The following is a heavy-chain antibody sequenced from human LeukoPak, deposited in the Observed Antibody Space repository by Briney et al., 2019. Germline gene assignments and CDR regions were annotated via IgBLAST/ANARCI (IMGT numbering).Heavy chain of an antibody. CDR1: GFIFSSYS. J-gene: IGHJ6*03. V-gene: IGHV3-21*01. D-gene: IGHD3-10*01. Sequence: PGGSLRLSCAASGFIFSSYSMNWVRQAPGKGLEWVSYISSSSGYIYYADSVKGRFTISRDNAKNTLYLQMNSLRAEDTAVYYCARDAMVRGAEKKYYYYYMDVWGKGTTVTISS. CDR2: ISSSSGYI. CDR3: ARDAMVRGAEKKYYYYYMDV.